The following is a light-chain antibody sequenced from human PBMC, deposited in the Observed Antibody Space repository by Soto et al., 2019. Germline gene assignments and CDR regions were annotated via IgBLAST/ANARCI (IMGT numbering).Light chain of an antibody. CDR2: EVS. Sequence: QSLLTQPASVSGTAGQSITISCTGTSSDVGGYNYVSWYQQHPGKAPKLMIYEVSNRPSGVSNRFSGSKSGNTASLTISWLQAEDESDYYCSSYTSSRTWVFGGGTQLTVL. CDR3: SSYTSSRTWV. CDR1: SSDVGGYNY. J-gene: IGLJ3*02. V-gene: IGLV2-14*01.